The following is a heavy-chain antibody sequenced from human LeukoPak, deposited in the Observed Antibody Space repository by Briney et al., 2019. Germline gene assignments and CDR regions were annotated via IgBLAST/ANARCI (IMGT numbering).Heavy chain of an antibody. V-gene: IGHV4-31*03. CDR1: GGSISSGGYY. CDR2: IYYSGST. D-gene: IGHD2-15*01. Sequence: SETLSLTCTVSGGSISSGGYYWSWIRQHPGKGLEWIGYIYYSGSTYYNPSLKSRVTISVDTSKNQFSLKLSSVTAADTAVYYCARVKTRYCSGGSCYLYYYYYYGMDVWGQGTTVTVSS. CDR3: ARVKTRYCSGGSCYLYYYYYYGMDV. J-gene: IGHJ6*02.